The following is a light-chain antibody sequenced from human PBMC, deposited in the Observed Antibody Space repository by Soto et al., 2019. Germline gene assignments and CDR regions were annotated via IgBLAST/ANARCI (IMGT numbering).Light chain of an antibody. Sequence: QSALTQPASVSGSPGQSITISCTGTSSDIGAYNYVSWYQQHAGKAPKLVIYEVNNRPSGVSHRFSGSKSGNTASLTISGLQAEDEADYYCNSYASTYTLMFGGGTKLTVL. CDR1: SSDIGAYNY. V-gene: IGLV2-14*01. CDR3: NSYASTYTLM. J-gene: IGLJ3*02. CDR2: EVN.